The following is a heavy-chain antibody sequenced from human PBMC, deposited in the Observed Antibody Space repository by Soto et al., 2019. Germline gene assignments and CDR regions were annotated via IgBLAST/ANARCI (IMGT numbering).Heavy chain of an antibody. Sequence: GWSLRLSCAASGFTFSSYDMHLVRQATGKGLEWVSAIGTAGDTYYPGSVKGRFTISRENAKNSLYLQMNSLRAGDTAVYYCARAPYDSSGFEYWGKGTLVTVSS. CDR3: ARAPYDSSGFEY. V-gene: IGHV3-13*01. D-gene: IGHD3-22*01. CDR2: IGTAGDT. J-gene: IGHJ4*02. CDR1: GFTFSSYD.